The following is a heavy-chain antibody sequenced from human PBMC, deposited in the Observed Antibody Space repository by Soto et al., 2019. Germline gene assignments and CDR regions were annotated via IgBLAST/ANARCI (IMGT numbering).Heavy chain of an antibody. CDR1: GYTFTSYG. D-gene: IGHD3-22*01. CDR2: ISAYNGNT. CDR3: AAEKLNYYDSSGYYPPGYYGMDV. Sequence: ASVKVSCKASGYTFTSYGISWVRQAPGQGLEWMGWISAYNGNTNYAQKLQGRVTITTDTSTSTAYMELSSLRSEDTAVYYCAAEKLNYYDSSGYYPPGYYGMDVWGQGTTVTVS. V-gene: IGHV1-18*01. J-gene: IGHJ6*02.